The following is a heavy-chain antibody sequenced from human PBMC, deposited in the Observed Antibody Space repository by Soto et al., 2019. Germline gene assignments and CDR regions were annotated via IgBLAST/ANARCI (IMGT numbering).Heavy chain of an antibody. J-gene: IGHJ6*02. CDR1: GFTFSSYA. CDR2: ISYDGSNK. V-gene: IGHV3-30-3*01. Sequence: GGSLRLSCAASGFTFSSYAMHWVRQAPGKGLEWVAVISYDGSNKYYADSVKGRFTISRDNSKNTLYLQMNSLRAEDTAVYYCARDHDSSGWYGYHYGMAFWGQGSSVTVSS. D-gene: IGHD6-19*01. CDR3: ARDHDSSGWYGYHYGMAF.